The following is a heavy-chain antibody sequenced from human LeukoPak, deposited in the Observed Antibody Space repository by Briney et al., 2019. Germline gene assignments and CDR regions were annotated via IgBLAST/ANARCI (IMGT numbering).Heavy chain of an antibody. CDR3: TRTIAATITLYP. CDR2: MDPNRGNT. V-gene: IGHV1-8*01. D-gene: IGHD6-13*01. CDR1: GYTFGSSH. J-gene: IGHJ5*02. Sequence: ASVKVSCKTSGYTFGSSHINWVRQSNGQGLEWMGWMDPNRGNTGYAQKFQGRVTMTRNTSISTAYMELSSLRSEDTALYYCTRTIAATITLYPWGQGTQVIVSS.